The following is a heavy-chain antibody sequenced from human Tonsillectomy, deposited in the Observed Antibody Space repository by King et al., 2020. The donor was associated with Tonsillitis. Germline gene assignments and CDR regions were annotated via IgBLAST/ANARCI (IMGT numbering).Heavy chain of an antibody. CDR1: GFTFDDYA. D-gene: IGHD6-13*01. J-gene: IGHJ6*03. CDR3: AKDAGYSSTCAPVYMDV. CDR2: MSGDGDWT. Sequence: VQLVESGGGVVQPGGSLRLSCAASGFTFDDYAMHWVRQAPGKGLEWVSLMSGDGDWTYYADSVKGRFTISRDNSKSSLYMQMNSLRTGDTALYYCAKDAGYSSTCAPVYMDVWGKGTTVTVSS. V-gene: IGHV3-43*02.